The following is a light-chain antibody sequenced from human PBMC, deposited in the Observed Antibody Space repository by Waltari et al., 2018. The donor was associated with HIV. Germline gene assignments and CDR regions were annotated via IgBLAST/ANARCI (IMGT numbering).Light chain of an antibody. J-gene: IGLJ3*02. CDR2: DVN. Sequence: QSALTQSRSVSGSPGQSVTISCTGTSSDVGGYKYVSWYQQHPDKVPKLMIYDVNKRPSGVPDRFAGSKSANTASLTSSGLQAEDEADYYCCSYAGSYTWVFGGGTKLTVL. CDR1: SSDVGGYKY. CDR3: CSYAGSYTWV. V-gene: IGLV2-11*01.